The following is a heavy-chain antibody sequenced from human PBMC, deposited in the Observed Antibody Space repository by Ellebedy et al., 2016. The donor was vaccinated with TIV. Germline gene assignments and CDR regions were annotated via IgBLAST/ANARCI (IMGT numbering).Heavy chain of an antibody. J-gene: IGHJ5*02. Sequence: GESLKISCTASGFSFRSYWMSWVRQAPGKGLEWVANIRQDGDEKYYVDSVKGRFTVSRDNAKNSLYLQMNGLRAEDTAVYYCARRASYGDYAVQVNNWFDPWGQGTLVTVSS. CDR2: IRQDGDEK. D-gene: IGHD4-17*01. CDR3: ARRASYGDYAVQVNNWFDP. V-gene: IGHV3-7*01. CDR1: GFSFRSYW.